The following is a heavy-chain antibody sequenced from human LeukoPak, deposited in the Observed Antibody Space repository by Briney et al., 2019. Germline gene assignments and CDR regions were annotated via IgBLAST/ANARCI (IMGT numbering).Heavy chain of an antibody. CDR2: IIPIFGTA. CDR1: GGTFSSYA. D-gene: IGHD6-6*01. J-gene: IGHJ6*03. Sequence: SVKVSCKASGGTFSSYAVSWVRQAPGQGLEWMGGIIPIFGTANYAQKFQGRVTITADESTSTAYMELSSLRSEDTAVYYCARSAPPYSSSSVYYYMDVWGKGTTVTVSS. CDR3: ARSAPPYSSSSVYYYMDV. V-gene: IGHV1-69*13.